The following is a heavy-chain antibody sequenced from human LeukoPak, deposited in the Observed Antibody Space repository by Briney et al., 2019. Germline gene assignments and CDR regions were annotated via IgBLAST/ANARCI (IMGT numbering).Heavy chain of an antibody. CDR3: ARDALGRRGYSYGFDY. V-gene: IGHV4-59*01. J-gene: IGHJ4*02. D-gene: IGHD5-18*01. Sequence: PSETLSLTCTVSGGSISSYYWSWIRQPPGKGLEWIGYIYYSGSTNYNPSFKSRVTISVDTSKNQFSLKLSSVTAADTAVYYCARDALGRRGYSYGFDYWGQGTLVTVSS. CDR2: IYYSGST. CDR1: GGSISSYY.